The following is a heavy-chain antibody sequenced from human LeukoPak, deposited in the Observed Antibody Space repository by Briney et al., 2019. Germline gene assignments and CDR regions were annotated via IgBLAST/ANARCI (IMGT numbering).Heavy chain of an antibody. CDR1: GGSISSSNW. J-gene: IGHJ4*02. D-gene: IGHD1-26*01. V-gene: IGHV4-4*02. CDR3: ARRSPWGPYYFDY. CDR2: IYHSGST. Sequence: SGTLSLTCAVSGGSISSSNWWSWVRQPPGKGLEWIGEIYHSGSTNYNPSLKSRVTISVDASKNQFSLKLSSVTAADTAVYYCARRSPWGPYYFDYWGQGTLVTVSS.